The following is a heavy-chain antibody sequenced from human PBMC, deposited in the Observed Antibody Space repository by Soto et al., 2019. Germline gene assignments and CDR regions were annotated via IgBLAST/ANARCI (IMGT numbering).Heavy chain of an antibody. CDR3: GRVQEATGLGWVDP. CDR1: GGSISSGTFY. D-gene: IGHD1-1*01. Sequence: PSETLSLTCSVSGGSISSGTFYWSWIRQLPGKGLEWVGYIYYSGTTYYNPSLKSRVTISIDTSKKQFSLKLTSVTAADTAVYYCGRVQEATGLGWVDPWGQGSPVTVSS. CDR2: IYYSGTT. V-gene: IGHV4-31*03. J-gene: IGHJ5*02.